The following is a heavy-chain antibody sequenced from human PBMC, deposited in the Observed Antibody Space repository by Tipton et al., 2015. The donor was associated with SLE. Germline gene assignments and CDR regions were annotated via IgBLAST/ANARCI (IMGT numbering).Heavy chain of an antibody. CDR1: GYSISSGYY. V-gene: IGHV4-38-2*02. CDR3: AREDVGYCNGGSCPDYIDY. J-gene: IGHJ4*02. CDR2: IYHSGST. D-gene: IGHD2-15*01. Sequence: TLSLTCAVSGYSISSGYYWGWIRQPPGKGLEWIGSIYHSGSTYYNPSLKSRVTISVDTSKNQFSLKVNSVTAADTAMYFCAREDVGYCNGGSCPDYIDYWGRGTLVTVSS.